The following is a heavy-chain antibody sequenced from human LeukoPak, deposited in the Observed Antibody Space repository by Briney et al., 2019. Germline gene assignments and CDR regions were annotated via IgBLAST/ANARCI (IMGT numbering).Heavy chain of an antibody. Sequence: GGSLRLSCAASGFTFSSYAMSWVRQAPGKGLEWVSAISGSGGSTYYADSVRGLFTISRDIFKNTLHLQMNSLRAEDTAVYHCVKSAGKDGYRDVFDIWGQGTVVTVSS. CDR3: VKSAGKDGYRDVFDI. V-gene: IGHV3-23*01. D-gene: IGHD5-24*01. CDR2: ISGSGGST. J-gene: IGHJ3*02. CDR1: GFTFSSYA.